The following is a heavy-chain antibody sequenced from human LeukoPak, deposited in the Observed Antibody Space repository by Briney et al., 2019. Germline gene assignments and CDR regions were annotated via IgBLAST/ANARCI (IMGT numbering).Heavy chain of an antibody. Sequence: SETLSLTCAVYGGSFSGYYWSWVRQPPGRGLEWIGEINHSGSTNYNPSLKSRVTISVDTSKNQFSLKLSSVTAADTAVYYCARREAATFDYWGQGTLVTVSS. J-gene: IGHJ4*02. CDR2: INHSGST. CDR3: ARREAATFDY. V-gene: IGHV4-34*01. CDR1: GGSFSGYY. D-gene: IGHD2-15*01.